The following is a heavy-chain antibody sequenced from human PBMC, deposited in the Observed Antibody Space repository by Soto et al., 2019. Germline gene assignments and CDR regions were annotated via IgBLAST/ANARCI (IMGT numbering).Heavy chain of an antibody. D-gene: IGHD3-16*01. CDR2: ISQGGST. CDR1: GGSISSSNW. V-gene: IGHV4-4*02. J-gene: IGHJ4*02. Sequence: QVQLQESGPGLVKPSGTLSLTCAVSGGSISSSNWWTWVRQPPGKGLEWIGEISQGGSTNYNPSLKSRVTISVDKSENPLSLKLSSVTAADTAVYYCARAGRYGYDWGYWGRGTLVTVSS. CDR3: ARAGRYGYDWGY.